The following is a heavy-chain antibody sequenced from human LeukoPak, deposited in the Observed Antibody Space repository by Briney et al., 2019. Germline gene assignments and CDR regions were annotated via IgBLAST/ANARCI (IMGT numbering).Heavy chain of an antibody. CDR3: AREPNSYGYDY. D-gene: IGHD5-18*01. V-gene: IGHV1-46*01. CDR1: GYTFTSYY. J-gene: IGHJ4*02. Sequence: ASVKVSCKASGYTFTSYYMHWVRQAPGQGLEWMGIINPSGGSTSYAQKFQGRVTITTDESTSTAYMELSSLRSEDTAVYYCAREPNSYGYDYWGQGTLVTVSS. CDR2: INPSGGST.